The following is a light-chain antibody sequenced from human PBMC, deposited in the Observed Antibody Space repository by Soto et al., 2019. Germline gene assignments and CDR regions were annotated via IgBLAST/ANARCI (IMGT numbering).Light chain of an antibody. Sequence: DIQMTQSPSSLSASVEDRVTITCRASQSIINYLNWYQQKPGKAPKLLIFAASSLQSGVTSRFSGSRSGTDFTLTISSLQPEDVATYYCQKYNSAPLTFGGGTKVDIK. CDR1: QSIINY. V-gene: IGKV1-27*01. CDR2: AAS. CDR3: QKYNSAPLT. J-gene: IGKJ4*01.